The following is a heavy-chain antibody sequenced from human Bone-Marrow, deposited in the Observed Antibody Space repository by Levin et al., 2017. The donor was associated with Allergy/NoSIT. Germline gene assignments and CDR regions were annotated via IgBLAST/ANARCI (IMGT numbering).Heavy chain of an antibody. CDR3: ARDGSGTDDAFHI. D-gene: IGHD3-10*01. CDR2: IHYSGST. Sequence: SQTLSLTCTVSGGSINSGDYYWTWIRQPPGKGLEFIGYIHYSGSTYLNPSLKSRLTISIHASNSQFSLELTSVTAADTAVYFCARDGSGTDDAFHIWGQGTMVNVSS. J-gene: IGHJ3*02. V-gene: IGHV4-30-4*08. CDR1: GGSINSGDYY.